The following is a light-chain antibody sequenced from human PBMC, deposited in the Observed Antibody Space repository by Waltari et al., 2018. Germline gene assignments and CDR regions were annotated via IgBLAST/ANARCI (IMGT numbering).Light chain of an antibody. Sequence: TCRASPSITNWFAWYQQKPGKAPKLLIYKASNLESGVPSRFSGSGSGTEFTLTISSLQPDDFATYYCQQYDNYWTFGQGTKVEIK. V-gene: IGKV1-5*03. CDR3: QQYDNYWT. CDR1: PSITNW. J-gene: IGKJ1*01. CDR2: KAS.